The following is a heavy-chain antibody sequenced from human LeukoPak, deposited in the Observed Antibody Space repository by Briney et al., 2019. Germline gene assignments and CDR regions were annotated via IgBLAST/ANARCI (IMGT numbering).Heavy chain of an antibody. CDR2: ISNSGRS. Sequence: SETLSLTCTVSGGSISSYFWSWIRQPAGKGLEWIGRISNSGRSIYNPSLKSRLTMSIDTSKNQFSLKLTSVSAADTAVYYCARAPCAGSCHDDYWGQGTLVTVSS. V-gene: IGHV4-4*07. J-gene: IGHJ4*02. CDR1: GGSISSYF. CDR3: ARAPCAGSCHDDY. D-gene: IGHD2-8*02.